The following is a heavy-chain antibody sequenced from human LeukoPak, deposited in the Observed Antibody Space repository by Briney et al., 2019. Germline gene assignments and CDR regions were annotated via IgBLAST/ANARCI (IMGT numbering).Heavy chain of an antibody. D-gene: IGHD6-13*01. CDR3: ARGYSSSWSHLSPQTLDY. CDR2: INPNSGGT. CDR1: GYTFTVYY. J-gene: IGHJ4*02. Sequence: GASVKVSCKASGYTFTVYYMHWVRQAPGQGLEWMGWINPNSGGTNYAQKFQGRVTMTRDTSISTAYMELSRLRSDDTAVYYCARGYSSSWSHLSPQTLDYWGQGTLVTVSS. V-gene: IGHV1-2*02.